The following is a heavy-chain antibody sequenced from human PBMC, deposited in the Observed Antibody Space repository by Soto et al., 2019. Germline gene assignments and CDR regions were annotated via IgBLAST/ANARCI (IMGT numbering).Heavy chain of an antibody. CDR3: ARHPGELLGYFDY. Sequence: QVQLVESGGGVVQPGRSLRLSCAASGFTFSSYAMHWVRQAPGKGLEWVAVISHDGSNKYYADSVKGRFTISRDNSKNTLYLQMNSLRAEDTAVYYCARHPGELLGYFDYWGQGTLVTVSS. V-gene: IGHV3-30-3*01. CDR1: GFTFSSYA. CDR2: ISHDGSNK. D-gene: IGHD1-26*01. J-gene: IGHJ4*02.